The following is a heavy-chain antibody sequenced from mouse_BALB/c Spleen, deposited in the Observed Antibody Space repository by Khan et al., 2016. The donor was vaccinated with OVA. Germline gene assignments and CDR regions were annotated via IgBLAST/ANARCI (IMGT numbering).Heavy chain of an antibody. J-gene: IGHJ3*01. V-gene: IGHV1-61*01. CDR1: GYTFTSYW. CDR3: ARREKYGYDPSWFSY. CDR2: IDPSDSET. D-gene: IGHD2-2*01. Sequence: VQLQQPGAELVRPGASVKLSCKASGYTFTSYWMNWVKQRPGQGLEWIGMIDPSDSETHYNQIFKDKATLTVDKSSSTAYMQLSSLTSEGSAVYYCARREKYGYDPSWFSYWGQVTLVTVSS.